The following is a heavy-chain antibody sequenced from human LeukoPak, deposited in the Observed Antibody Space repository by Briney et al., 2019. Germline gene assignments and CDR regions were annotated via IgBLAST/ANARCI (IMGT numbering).Heavy chain of an antibody. J-gene: IGHJ6*02. D-gene: IGHD3-3*01. CDR3: ARKTIFDGMDV. Sequence: TLSLTCTVSGASVSSSYWSWIRQPPGKALEWLARIDWDDDKYYSTSLKTRLTISKDTSKNQVVLTMTNMDPVDTATYYCARKTIFDGMDVWGQGTTVTVSS. V-gene: IGHV2-70*11. CDR2: IDWDDDK. CDR1: GASVSSSY.